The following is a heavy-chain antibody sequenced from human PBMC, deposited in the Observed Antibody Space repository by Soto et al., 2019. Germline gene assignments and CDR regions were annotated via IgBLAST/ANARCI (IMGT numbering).Heavy chain of an antibody. CDR1: GGSFSGYY. Sequence: SETLSLTCAVYGGSFSGYYWSWIRQPPGKGLEWIGEINHSGSTNYNPSPKSRVTISVDTSKNQFSLKLSSVTAADTAVYYCARGLVDSTIFGVVTHDAFDIWGQGTMVTVSS. D-gene: IGHD3-3*01. J-gene: IGHJ3*02. CDR2: INHSGST. CDR3: ARGLVDSTIFGVVTHDAFDI. V-gene: IGHV4-34*01.